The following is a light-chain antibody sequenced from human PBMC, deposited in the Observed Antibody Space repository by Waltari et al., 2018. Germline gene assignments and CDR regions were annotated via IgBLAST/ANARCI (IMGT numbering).Light chain of an antibody. CDR2: EVA. V-gene: IGLV2-14*03. J-gene: IGLJ3*02. CDR3: SAYRGSFTLV. CDR1: SSDIGSYAN. Sequence: QSALTQPASVSGSPGHAITIPCSGTSSDIGSYANAFWYHQPPGKAPKLSLYEVAKRPSGVSNRFSGSKSGYTASLTISGLQAEDEADYHCSAYRGSFTLVFGGGTKVTVL.